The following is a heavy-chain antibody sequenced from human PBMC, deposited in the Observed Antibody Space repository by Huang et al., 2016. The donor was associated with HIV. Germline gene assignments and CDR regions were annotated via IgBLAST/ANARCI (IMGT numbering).Heavy chain of an antibody. D-gene: IGHD3-9*01. V-gene: IGHV5-51*01. J-gene: IGHJ6*02. Sequence: EVQLVQSGAEVKKPGESLKISCGVSGYSFSGYWIGWVRQMPGRGREWRGDSYPADSDMKYSPSFKDQGIISVDKSFDSAYLQGRGLRASDTATYYCARQHTGYHIFDLWGQGTTVTVSS. CDR1: GYSFSGYW. CDR3: ARQHTGYHIFDL. CDR2: SYPADSDM.